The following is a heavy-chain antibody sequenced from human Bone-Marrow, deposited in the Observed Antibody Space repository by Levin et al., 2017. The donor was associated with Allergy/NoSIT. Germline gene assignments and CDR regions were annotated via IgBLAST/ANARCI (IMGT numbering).Heavy chain of an antibody. CDR2: ISSSSSYI. CDR1: GFTFSSYS. D-gene: IGHD5-18*01. Sequence: GGSLRLSCAASGFTFSSYSMNWVRQAPGKGLEWVSSISSSSSYIYYADSVKGRFTISRDNAKNSLYLQMNSLRAEDTAVYYCAREDTAMVTGMDVWGQGTTVTVSS. V-gene: IGHV3-21*01. J-gene: IGHJ6*02. CDR3: AREDTAMVTGMDV.